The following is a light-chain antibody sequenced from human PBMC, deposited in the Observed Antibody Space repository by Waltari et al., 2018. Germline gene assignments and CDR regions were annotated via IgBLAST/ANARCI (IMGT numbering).Light chain of an antibody. V-gene: IGLV1-44*01. CDR1: SSHIGSNT. CDR2: SNN. J-gene: IGLJ1*01. Sequence: QSVLTQPPSASGTPGQRVTISCSGSSSHIGSNTVNWYQQLPGTAPELLIYSNNQRPSGVPDRFSGSKSGTSASLAISGLQSEDEADYYCAAWDDSLNGFYVFGTGTKVTVL. CDR3: AAWDDSLNGFYV.